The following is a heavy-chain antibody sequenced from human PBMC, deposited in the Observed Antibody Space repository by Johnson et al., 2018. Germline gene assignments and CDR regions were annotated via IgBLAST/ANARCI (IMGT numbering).Heavy chain of an antibody. CDR1: GYSFTSYW. J-gene: IGHJ1*01. Sequence: VQLQESGAEVKKPGESLKISCKGSGYSFTSYWIGWVRQMPGKGLEWMGIIYPGDSDTRYSPAFQGQVTISADKSISTAYLQWSSLKASDTAMYYCASAPYYYDSSGYYYGYFQHWGQGTLVTVSS. D-gene: IGHD3-22*01. CDR2: IYPGDSDT. V-gene: IGHV5-51*01. CDR3: ASAPYYYDSSGYYYGYFQH.